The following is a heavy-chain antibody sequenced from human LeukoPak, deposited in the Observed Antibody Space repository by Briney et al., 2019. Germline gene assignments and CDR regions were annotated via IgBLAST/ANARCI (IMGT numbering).Heavy chain of an antibody. V-gene: IGHV3-66*01. CDR1: GFTVSSNY. D-gene: IGHD3-22*01. CDR3: AGPTSVYYYDSSGYYSGAFDI. CDR2: IYSGGST. Sequence: GGSLRLSCAASGFTVSSNYMSWVRQAPGKGLEWVSFIYSGGSTYYADSVKGRFTISRDNSKNTLYLQMNSLRAEDTAVYYCAGPTSVYYYDSSGYYSGAFDIWGQGTMVTVSS. J-gene: IGHJ3*02.